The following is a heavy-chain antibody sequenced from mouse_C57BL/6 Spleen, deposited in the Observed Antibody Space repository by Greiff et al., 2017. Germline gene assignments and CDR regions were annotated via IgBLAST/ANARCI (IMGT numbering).Heavy chain of an antibody. CDR3: ARESDNYAMDY. CDR2: INPYNGDT. V-gene: IGHV1-20*01. CDR1: GYSFTGYF. J-gene: IGHJ4*01. Sequence: VQLQQSGPALVKPGDSVKISCKASGYSFTGYFMNWVMQSHGKSLEWIGRINPYNGDTFYNQKFKSKATLAVDKSSSTAHMELRSLTSEDSAVYYCARESDNYAMDYWGQGTSVTVSS.